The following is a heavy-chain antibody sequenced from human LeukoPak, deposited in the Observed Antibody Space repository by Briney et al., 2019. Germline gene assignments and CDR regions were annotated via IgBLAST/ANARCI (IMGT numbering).Heavy chain of an antibody. CDR2: ISYDGSNK. CDR3: ARDGIFDF. V-gene: IGHV3-30*03. CDR1: GFTFSSYG. Sequence: GGSLRLSCAASGFTFSSYGMHWVRQAPGKGLEWVAVISYDGSNKYYADSVKGRFTISRDNAKNSLYLQMNSLRAEDTAVYYCARDGIFDFWGQGTLVTVSS. J-gene: IGHJ4*02.